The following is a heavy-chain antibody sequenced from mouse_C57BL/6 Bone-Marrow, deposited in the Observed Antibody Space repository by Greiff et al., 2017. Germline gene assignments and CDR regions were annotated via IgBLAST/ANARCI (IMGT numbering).Heavy chain of an antibody. J-gene: IGHJ4*01. CDR2: SRNKANDYTT. CDR3: ARDAYYYGSSLMDY. D-gene: IGHD1-1*01. Sequence: EVKVVESGGGLVQSGRSLRLSCATSGFTFSDFYMEWVRQAPGKGLEWIAASRNKANDYTTEYSASVKGRFIVSRDTSQSILYLQMNALRAEDTAIYYCARDAYYYGSSLMDYWGQGTSVTVSS. CDR1: GFTFSDFY. V-gene: IGHV7-1*01.